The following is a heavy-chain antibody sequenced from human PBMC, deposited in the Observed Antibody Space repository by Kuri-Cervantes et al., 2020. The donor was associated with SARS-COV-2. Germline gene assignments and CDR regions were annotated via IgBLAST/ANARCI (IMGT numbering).Heavy chain of an antibody. Sequence: GGSLRLSCAASGFTFSSYAMHWVRQAPGKGLEWVAVISYDGSNKYYADSVKGRFTISRDNAKNSLYLQMNSLRAEDTAVYYCARGGSTISLDCWGQGTLVTVSS. CDR3: ARGGSTISLDC. D-gene: IGHD5/OR15-5a*01. CDR2: ISYDGSNK. J-gene: IGHJ4*02. V-gene: IGHV3-30-3*01. CDR1: GFTFSSYA.